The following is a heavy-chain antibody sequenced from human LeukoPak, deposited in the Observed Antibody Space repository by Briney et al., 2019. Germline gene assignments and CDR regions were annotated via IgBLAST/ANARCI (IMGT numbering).Heavy chain of an antibody. V-gene: IGHV3-21*01. D-gene: IGHD6-13*01. CDR2: ISSSSSYI. CDR3: ARARIATDRYYYGMDV. J-gene: IGHJ6*02. Sequence: GGSLRLSCAASGFTFSSYSMNWVRQAPGKGLEWVSSISSSSSYIYYADSVKGRFTISRDNAKNSLYLQMNSLRAEDTAVYYCARARIATDRYYYGMDVWGQGTTVTVSS. CDR1: GFTFSSYS.